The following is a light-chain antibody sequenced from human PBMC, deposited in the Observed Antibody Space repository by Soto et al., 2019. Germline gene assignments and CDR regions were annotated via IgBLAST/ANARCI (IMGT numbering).Light chain of an antibody. CDR3: AAWDDSLNVVV. CDR2: SNN. J-gene: IGLJ2*01. CDR1: GSNIGSNT. V-gene: IGLV1-44*01. Sequence: QSVLTQPPSASGTPGQRVTISCSGSGSNIGSNTVNWYQQLPGTAPKLLIYSNNQRPSGVPDRFSGSKSGTSASLAISGLQSEDEAEYYCAAWDDSLNVVVFGGGTKLTVL.